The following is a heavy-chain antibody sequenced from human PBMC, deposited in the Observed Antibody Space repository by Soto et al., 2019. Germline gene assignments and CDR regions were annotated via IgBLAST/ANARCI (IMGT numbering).Heavy chain of an antibody. V-gene: IGHV3-7*01. CDR2: INEDGSEK. CDR3: ARDLFDY. CDR1: GFTFSNYW. Sequence: GXSLRLSCAASGFTFSNYWLNWVRQAPGKGLEWVANINEDGSEKYYVDSAKGRFTISRDNAKNSLYLQMSSLRAEDTAVYYCARDLFDYWGQGTLVTVSS. J-gene: IGHJ4*02.